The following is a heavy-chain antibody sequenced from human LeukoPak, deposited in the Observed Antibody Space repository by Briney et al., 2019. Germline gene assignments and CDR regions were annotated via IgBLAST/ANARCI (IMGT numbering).Heavy chain of an antibody. D-gene: IGHD6-19*01. CDR1: GFTVSSNY. Sequence: GGSLRLSRAASGFTVSSNYMSWVRQAPGKGLEWGSVIYSGGSTYYADSVKGRVTISRDNSKNTLYLQMNSLRAEDTAVYYCARDLRIAVAGNCYYYGMDVWGQGTTVTVSS. CDR2: IYSGGST. V-gene: IGHV3-66*01. J-gene: IGHJ6*02. CDR3: ARDLRIAVAGNCYYYGMDV.